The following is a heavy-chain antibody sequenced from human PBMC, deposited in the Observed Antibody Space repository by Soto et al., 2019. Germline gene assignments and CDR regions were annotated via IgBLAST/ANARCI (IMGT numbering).Heavy chain of an antibody. CDR3: ARGVYYYDSSGHIDY. CDR1: GFTFSSYA. CDR2: ISYDGSNK. D-gene: IGHD3-22*01. J-gene: IGHJ4*02. Sequence: QVQLVESGGGVVQPGRSLRLSCAASGFTFSSYAMHWVRQAPGKGLEWVAVISYDGSNKYYADSVKGRFTISRDNSKNPLYLQMNSLRADDTAVYYCARGVYYYDSSGHIDYWGQGTLVTVSS. V-gene: IGHV3-30-3*01.